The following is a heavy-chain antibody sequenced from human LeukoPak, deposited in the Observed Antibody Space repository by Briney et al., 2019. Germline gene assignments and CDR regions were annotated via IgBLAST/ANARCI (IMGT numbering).Heavy chain of an antibody. V-gene: IGHV3-23*01. CDR2: VSDTGDLR. CDR1: GFTFNTHA. J-gene: IGHJ4*02. CDR3: VKGGLRSGYSFED. Sequence: GGSLRLSCAASGFTFNTHAISWVRQAPGKGLEWVAAVSDTGDLRYSANSVKGRFAIFRDNSKNTAFLQMYSLRAEDTALYYCVKGGLRSGYSFEDWGQGTLVSVSS. D-gene: IGHD3-9*01.